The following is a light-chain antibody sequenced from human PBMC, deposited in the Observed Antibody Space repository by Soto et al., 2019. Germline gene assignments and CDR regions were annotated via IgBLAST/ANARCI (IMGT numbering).Light chain of an antibody. CDR1: QNINNY. CDR3: QQLNSLLIT. V-gene: IGKV1-33*01. Sequence: DIQMTQSPSSLSASVGDRVTITCQASQNINNYLNWYQQKPGRAPKLLIYDASNLEAGVPSRFRGSGSGTEFTLTISSLQPEDFATYYCQQLNSLLITFGQGTRLEIK. J-gene: IGKJ5*01. CDR2: DAS.